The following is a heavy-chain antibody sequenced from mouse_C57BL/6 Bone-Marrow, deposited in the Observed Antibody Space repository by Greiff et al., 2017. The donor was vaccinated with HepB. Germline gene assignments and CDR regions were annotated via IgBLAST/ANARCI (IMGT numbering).Heavy chain of an antibody. Sequence: VQLQQPGAELVRPGTSVKLSCKASGYTFTSYWMHWVKQRPGQGLEWIGVIDPSDSYTNYNQKFKGKATLTVDTSSSTAYMQLSSLTSEDSAVYYCARIYDGYYYYFDYWGQGTTLTVSS. CDR1: GYTFTSYW. V-gene: IGHV1-59*01. CDR3: ARIYDGYYYYFDY. D-gene: IGHD2-3*01. J-gene: IGHJ2*01. CDR2: IDPSDSYT.